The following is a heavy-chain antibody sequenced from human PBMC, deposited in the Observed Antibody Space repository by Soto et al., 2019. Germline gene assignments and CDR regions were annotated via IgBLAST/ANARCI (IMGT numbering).Heavy chain of an antibody. CDR2: VSYDGSNN. CDR1: GFIFSTHT. D-gene: IGHD2-15*01. V-gene: IGHV3-30-3*01. Sequence: QVQLVESGGGVVQPERSLRLSCAVSGFIFSTHTMHWVRQAPGKGLEWVALVSYDGSNNYYADSVKGRFTISRDNSKSTLYLQMDSLRLEDTAMYYCATGPVAAASGDAFDIWGQGTMVTASS. J-gene: IGHJ3*02. CDR3: ATGPVAAASGDAFDI.